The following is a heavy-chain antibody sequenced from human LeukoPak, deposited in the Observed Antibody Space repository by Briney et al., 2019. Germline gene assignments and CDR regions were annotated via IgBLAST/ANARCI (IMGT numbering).Heavy chain of an antibody. CDR2: ISAYTGHT. V-gene: IGHV1-18*01. CDR3: ARVSPYYYDSSGYHFARWFDP. D-gene: IGHD3-22*01. J-gene: IGHJ5*02. Sequence: ASVKVSCKASGYTFSSYGFSWVRQAPGRGLEWTGWISAYTGHTMFAQKYQGRVTMTTDTSTSTAYMELRSLRSDDTAVYYCARVSPYYYDSSGYHFARWFDPWGQGTLVTVSS. CDR1: GYTFSSYG.